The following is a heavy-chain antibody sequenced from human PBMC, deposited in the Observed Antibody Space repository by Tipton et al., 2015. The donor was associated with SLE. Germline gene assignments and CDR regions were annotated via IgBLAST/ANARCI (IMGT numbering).Heavy chain of an antibody. V-gene: IGHV4-59*01. J-gene: IGHJ3*02. D-gene: IGHD6-13*01. Sequence: TLSLTCTVSGGSISSYYWSWIRQPPGKGLEWIGYIYYSGGTNYNPPLKSRVTISVDTSKNQFSLKLSSVTAADTAVYYCATSSSWSTGGAFDIWGQGTMVTVSS. CDR3: ATSSSWSTGGAFDI. CDR1: GGSISSYY. CDR2: IYYSGGT.